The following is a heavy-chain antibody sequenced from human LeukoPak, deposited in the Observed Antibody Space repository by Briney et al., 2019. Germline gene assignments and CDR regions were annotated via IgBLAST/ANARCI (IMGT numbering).Heavy chain of an antibody. D-gene: IGHD4-11*01. V-gene: IGHV3-33*01. Sequence: GGPLRLSCAASGFTFSSYGMHWVRQAPGKGLEWVAVIWYNGNNKYYADSVKGRFTIYRDNSKNTLYLQMNSLRAEDTAVYYCARDNSHFDYWGQGTLVTVSS. CDR1: GFTFSSYG. CDR2: IWYNGNNK. CDR3: ARDNSHFDY. J-gene: IGHJ4*02.